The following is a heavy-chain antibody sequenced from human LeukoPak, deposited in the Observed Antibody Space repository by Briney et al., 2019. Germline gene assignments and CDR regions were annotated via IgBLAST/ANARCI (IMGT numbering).Heavy chain of an antibody. CDR3: ARGVRGSTAAGTFDY. CDR1: GGSISRYY. J-gene: IGHJ4*02. Sequence: SETLSLTCTVSGGSISRYYWSWIRQPPGKGLEWIGYIYYSGSTNYNPSLKSRVTISVDTSKNQFSLKLSSVTAADTAVYYCARGVRGSTAAGTFDYWGQGTLVTVSS. D-gene: IGHD6-13*01. CDR2: IYYSGST. V-gene: IGHV4-59*01.